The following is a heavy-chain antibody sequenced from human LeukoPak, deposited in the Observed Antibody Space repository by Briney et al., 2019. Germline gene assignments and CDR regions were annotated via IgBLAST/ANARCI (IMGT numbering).Heavy chain of an antibody. CDR2: MNPNSGNT. D-gene: IGHD2-2*02. V-gene: IGHV1-8*01. CDR3: ARTLNCSSTSCYKNYYGMDV. CDR1: GYTFTSYD. Sequence: GASVKVSCKASGYTFTSYDIKWVRQATGQGLEWMGWMNPNSGNTGYAQKFQGRVTMTRNTSISTAYMELSSLRSEDTAVYYCARTLNCSSTSCYKNYYGMDVWGQGTTVTVSS. J-gene: IGHJ6*02.